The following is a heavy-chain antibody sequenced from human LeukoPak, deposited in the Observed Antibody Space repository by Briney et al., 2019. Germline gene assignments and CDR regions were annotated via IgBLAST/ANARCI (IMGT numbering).Heavy chain of an antibody. CDR2: INHSGST. CDR1: GGSISSYY. J-gene: IGHJ4*02. V-gene: IGHV4-34*01. CDR3: ASTGHYDSSGYYHPDYFDY. D-gene: IGHD3-22*01. Sequence: SETLSLTCTVSGGSISSYYWSWIRQPPGKGLEWIGEINHSGSTNYNPSLKSRVTISVDTSKNQFSLKLSSVTAADTAVYYCASTGHYDSSGYYHPDYFDYWGQGTLVTVSS.